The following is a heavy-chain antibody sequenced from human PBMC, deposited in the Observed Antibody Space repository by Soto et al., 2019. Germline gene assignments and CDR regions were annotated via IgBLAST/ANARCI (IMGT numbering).Heavy chain of an antibody. D-gene: IGHD2-2*01. Sequence: QVQLVESGGGVVQPERSLRLSCAASGFTFSSYAMNWVRQAPGKGLEWVALISYEGSSQYYADSVKGRFTISRDSSKNTLYLQMNSMGAEDTAVYYCGMCTSTSGHLGSDYWGQGTLVTVSS. V-gene: IGHV3-30*04. CDR3: GMCTSTSGHLGSDY. J-gene: IGHJ4*02. CDR1: GFTFSSYA. CDR2: ISYEGSSQ.